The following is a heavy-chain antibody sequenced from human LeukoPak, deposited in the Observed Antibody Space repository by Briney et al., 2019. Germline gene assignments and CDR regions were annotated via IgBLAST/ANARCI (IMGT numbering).Heavy chain of an antibody. CDR3: ARGATIFGVENWFDP. CDR1: GFTFSSYS. CDR2: ISSSSSYI. J-gene: IGHJ5*02. D-gene: IGHD3-3*01. V-gene: IGHV3-21*01. Sequence: GGSLRLSCAASGFTFSSYSMNWVRQAPGKGLEWVSSISSSSSYIYYADSVKGRFTISRDNAKNSLYLQMNSLRAEDTAVYHCARGATIFGVENWFDPWGQGTLVTVSS.